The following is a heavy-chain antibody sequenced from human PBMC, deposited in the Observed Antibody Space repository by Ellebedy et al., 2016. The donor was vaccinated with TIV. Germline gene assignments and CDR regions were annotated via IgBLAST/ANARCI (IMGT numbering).Heavy chain of an antibody. J-gene: IGHJ3*02. CDR3: AKDRRGPAVDAFDI. CDR2: ISGSGGST. Sequence: GESLKISXAASGFTFSSYAMSWVRQAPGKGLEWVSAISGSGGSTYYADSVKGRFTISRDNSKNTLYLQMNSLRAEDTAVYYCAKDRRGPAVDAFDIWGQGTMVTVSS. CDR1: GFTFSSYA. D-gene: IGHD6-13*01. V-gene: IGHV3-23*01.